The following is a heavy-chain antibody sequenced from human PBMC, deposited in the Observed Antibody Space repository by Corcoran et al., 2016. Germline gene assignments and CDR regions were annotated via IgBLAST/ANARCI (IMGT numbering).Heavy chain of an antibody. Sequence: QVQLVESGGGVVQPGRSLRLSCAASGFTFSSYGMHWVRQAPGKGLEWVAVISYDGSNKYYADSVRGRFTISRDNSKNTLYLQMNSLRAEDTAVYYCAKYDCSGGSCYEYYFAYWGQVTLVTVSS. V-gene: IGHV3-30*18. J-gene: IGHJ4*02. CDR1: GFTFSSYG. CDR3: AKYDCSGGSCYEYYFAY. CDR2: ISYDGSNK. D-gene: IGHD2-15*01.